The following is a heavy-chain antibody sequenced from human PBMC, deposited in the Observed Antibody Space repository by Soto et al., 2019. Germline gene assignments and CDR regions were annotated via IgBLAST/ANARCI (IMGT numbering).Heavy chain of an antibody. Sequence: ASVKVSCKASGYTFTSYAMHWVRQAPGQRLEWMGWINAGNGNTKYSQKFQGRVTITRDTSASTAYMELSSLRSEDTAVYYCARMETCRLVTRPNWLDPCGQGTLVTGSS. D-gene: IGHD2-21*02. CDR3: ARMETCRLVTRPNWLDP. J-gene: IGHJ5*02. V-gene: IGHV1-3*01. CDR2: INAGNGNT. CDR1: GYTFTSYA.